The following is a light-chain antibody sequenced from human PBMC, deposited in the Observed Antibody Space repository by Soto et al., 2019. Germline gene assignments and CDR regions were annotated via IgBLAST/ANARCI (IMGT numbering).Light chain of an antibody. CDR1: QDIADF. Sequence: DIQMTQSPSSLSASIGDRVTIRCQASQDIADFLNWYQQKPGKAPKLLICDASNLEIGVPSRFSGRGSGTEFTFTISSLQPEYIATYFCQHYDSLPLTFGVGTKVEIK. V-gene: IGKV1-33*01. CDR3: QHYDSLPLT. J-gene: IGKJ4*01. CDR2: DAS.